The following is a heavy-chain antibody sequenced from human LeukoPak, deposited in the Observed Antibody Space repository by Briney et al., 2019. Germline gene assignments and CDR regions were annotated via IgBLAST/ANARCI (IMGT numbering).Heavy chain of an antibody. CDR3: ARATRGDLLSEF. CDR2: MNPYSTNT. Sequence: ASVKVSCKTSGYTFANYDITWVRQAPGRGLEWMGWMNPYSTNTGYARQFQGGLSMTRDISITTAYMELSSLRSEDTAVYYCARATRGDLLSEFWGQGSLITVSS. D-gene: IGHD2/OR15-2a*01. J-gene: IGHJ4*02. V-gene: IGHV1-8*01. CDR1: GYTFANYD.